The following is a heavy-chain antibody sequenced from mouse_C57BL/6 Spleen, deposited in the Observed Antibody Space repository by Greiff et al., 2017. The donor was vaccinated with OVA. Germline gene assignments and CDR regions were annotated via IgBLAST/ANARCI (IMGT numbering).Heavy chain of an antibody. CDR1: GYTFTSYG. CDR2: IYPRSGNT. D-gene: IGHD2-3*01. Sequence: QVQLKQSGAELARPGASVKLSCKASGYTFTSYGISWVKQRPGQGLEWIGEIYPRSGNTYYNEKFKGKATLTADKSSSTAYMELRSLTSEDSAVYFCARSPDGYYDFDYWGQGTTLTVSS. CDR3: ARSPDGYYDFDY. J-gene: IGHJ2*01. V-gene: IGHV1-81*01.